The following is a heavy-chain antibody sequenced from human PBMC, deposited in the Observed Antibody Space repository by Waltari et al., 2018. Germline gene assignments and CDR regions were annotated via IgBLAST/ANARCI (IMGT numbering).Heavy chain of an antibody. J-gene: IGHJ4*02. D-gene: IGHD3-3*01. Sequence: EVQLVESGGGLIQPGGSLRLSCAASGFTVRSNYMSWVRQAPGKGLEWVSVIYSGGRTYYADSVKGRFTISRDNSKNTLYLQMNSLRAEDTAVYYCARVEWSGSVGYWGQGTLVTVSS. CDR3: ARVEWSGSVGY. CDR2: IYSGGRT. V-gene: IGHV3-53*01. CDR1: GFTVRSNY.